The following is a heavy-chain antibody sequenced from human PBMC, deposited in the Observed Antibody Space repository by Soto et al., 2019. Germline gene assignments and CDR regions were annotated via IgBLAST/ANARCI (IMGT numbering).Heavy chain of an antibody. J-gene: IGHJ6*02. CDR3: AIGRLSGSYKRTYYYGMDV. CDR2: IYYRGST. CDR1: GGSISSYY. D-gene: IGHD1-26*01. Sequence: SETLSLTCTVSGGSISSYYCSWIRQPPGKGLEWIGYIYYRGSTNYNPSRKIRVTISVDTSRNQFSLKLSSVTAADTAVYYCAIGRLSGSYKRTYYYGMDVWAQGTTVTVSS. V-gene: IGHV4-59*01.